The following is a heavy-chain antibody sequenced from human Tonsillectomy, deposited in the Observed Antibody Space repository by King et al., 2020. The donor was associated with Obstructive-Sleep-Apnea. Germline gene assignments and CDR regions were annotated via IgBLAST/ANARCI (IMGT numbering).Heavy chain of an antibody. V-gene: IGHV4-38-2*02. J-gene: IGHJ5*02. Sequence: VQLQESGPGLVKPSETLSLTCNVSGDSISSGYYWSWIRQPPGKGLEWIGSIFHSWSTYYNPALKSRVTISVDTSKEPFTLKVPSVTAADTAVYYCARDRGEITMVRGVIRGNWFDPWGQGTLVTVSS. D-gene: IGHD3-10*01. CDR1: GDSISSGYY. CDR3: ARDRGEITMVRGVIRGNWFDP. CDR2: IFHSWST.